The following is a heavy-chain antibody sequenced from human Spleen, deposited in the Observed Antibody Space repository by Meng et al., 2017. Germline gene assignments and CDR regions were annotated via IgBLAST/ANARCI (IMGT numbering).Heavy chain of an antibody. Sequence: ITLKESGPTLVKPHRTLTLTCTFSGFSLSTSGVGVGWIRQPPGKALEWLALIYWDDDKRYSPSLKSRLTITKDTSKNQVVLTMTNMDPVDTATYYCAHRPFYYDSSGHYYFDYWGQGTLVTVSS. J-gene: IGHJ4*02. CDR3: AHRPFYYDSSGHYYFDY. V-gene: IGHV2-5*02. CDR1: GFSLSTSGVG. D-gene: IGHD3-22*01. CDR2: IYWDDDK.